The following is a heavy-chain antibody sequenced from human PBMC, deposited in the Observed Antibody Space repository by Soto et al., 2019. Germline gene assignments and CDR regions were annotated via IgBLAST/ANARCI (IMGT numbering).Heavy chain of an antibody. J-gene: IGHJ4*02. V-gene: IGHV4-4*02. D-gene: IGHD1-1*01. CDR1: GGSIRSSIW. CDR2: VFHIGMT. Sequence: QMHLQESGPGLVKPSGTLSLTCTVSGGSIRSSIWWSWVRQSPGKGLEWVGEVFHIGMTNYNPSLRGRVTMSVDKSQNQFSLKLTSVTAADTAIYYCATSPSKWKFWMIYWGRGTLVSVSS. CDR3: ATSPSKWKFWMIY.